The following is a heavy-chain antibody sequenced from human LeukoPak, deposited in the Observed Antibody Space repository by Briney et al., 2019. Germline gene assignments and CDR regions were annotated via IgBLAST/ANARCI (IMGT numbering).Heavy chain of an antibody. CDR1: GYSFTNYW. D-gene: IGHD3-22*01. CDR2: IYPGDSNT. CDR3: ARRAGNSDYFSDAFDI. J-gene: IGHJ3*02. V-gene: IGHV5-51*01. Sequence: GESLKISCKGSGYSFTNYWIGWVRQMPGKGLEWMGIIYPGDSNTRYSPSFQGQVTISADKSINTAYLQWSSLKASDTAMYYCARRAGNSDYFSDAFDIWAQGTMVTVSS.